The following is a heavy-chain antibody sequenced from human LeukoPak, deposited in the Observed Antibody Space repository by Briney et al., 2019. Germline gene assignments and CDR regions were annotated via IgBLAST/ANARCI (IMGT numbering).Heavy chain of an antibody. V-gene: IGHV3-23*01. J-gene: IGHJ4*02. CDR2: ISGSGGST. D-gene: IGHD1-1*01. CDR1: GFTFSSYA. CDR3: AKQTRPQLERRLGFDY. Sequence: GVSLRLSCAASGFTFSSYAISWVRQAPGKGLEWVSAISGSGGSTYYADSVKGRFTISRDNSKNTLYLQMNSLRAEDTAVYYCAKQTRPQLERRLGFDYWGQGTLVTVSS.